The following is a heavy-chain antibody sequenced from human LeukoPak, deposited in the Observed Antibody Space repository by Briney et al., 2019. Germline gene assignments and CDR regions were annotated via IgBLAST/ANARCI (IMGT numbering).Heavy chain of an antibody. CDR3: ARGKGITIFGVVLDWFDP. J-gene: IGHJ5*02. CDR2: INPKSGGT. Sequence: GASVRVSCKASGYTFTGYYMHWVRQAPGQGLEWMGWINPKSGGTNYAQKFQGRVTMTRDTSISTAYMELSSLRSEDTAVYYCARGKGITIFGVVLDWFDPWGLGTLVTVSS. V-gene: IGHV1-2*02. D-gene: IGHD3-3*01. CDR1: GYTFTGYY.